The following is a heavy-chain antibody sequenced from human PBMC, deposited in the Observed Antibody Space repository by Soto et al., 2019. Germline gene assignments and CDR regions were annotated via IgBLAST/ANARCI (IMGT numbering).Heavy chain of an antibody. J-gene: IGHJ4*02. V-gene: IGHV3-23*01. CDR3: ARDRNHYYDSSGYGELDY. D-gene: IGHD3-22*01. CDR2: ICGSGSNT. CDR1: GFTFSSYT. Sequence: PGGSLRLSWAASGFTFSSYTMRWVRQAPGKGLEWVSTICGSGSNTYYADSVKGRFTISRDNSKNTLYLQMNSLRAEDTAVYYCARDRNHYYDSSGYGELDYSGQGTLVTVSS.